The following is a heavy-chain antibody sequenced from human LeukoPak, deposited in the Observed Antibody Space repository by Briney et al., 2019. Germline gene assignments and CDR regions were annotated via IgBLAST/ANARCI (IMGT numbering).Heavy chain of an antibody. D-gene: IGHD1-26*01. J-gene: IGHJ4*02. CDR3: ARDIPEWEAFDY. CDR1: GFTFSLYW. V-gene: IGHV3-7*01. Sequence: GGSLTLSCAASGFTFSLYWMNWIRQAPGKGLEWVASIKQDGSQKDYVAPVKRRFTTFRDNARNALFLHMNSLRANDSAVYYCARDIPEWEAFDYWGQGTLVTVSS. CDR2: IKQDGSQK.